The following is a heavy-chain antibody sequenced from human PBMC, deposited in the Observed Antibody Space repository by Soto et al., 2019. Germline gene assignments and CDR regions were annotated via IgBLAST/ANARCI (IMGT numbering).Heavy chain of an antibody. J-gene: IGHJ4*02. CDR3: AGGTWIQPIGVLVY. V-gene: IGHV1-18*01. Sequence: ASVKVSCKASGYTFANYGISWVLQAPGQGLEWMGWIGAYNGDTNYAQKIQGRVTMTTDTSTSTAYMELRSLRSDDTAVYYCAGGTWIQPIGVLVYWGQGTLVTVS. CDR1: GYTFANYG. CDR2: IGAYNGDT. D-gene: IGHD5-18*01.